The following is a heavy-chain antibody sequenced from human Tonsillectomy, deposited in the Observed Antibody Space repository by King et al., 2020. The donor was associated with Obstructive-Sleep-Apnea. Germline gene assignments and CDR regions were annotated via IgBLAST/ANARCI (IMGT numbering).Heavy chain of an antibody. CDR2: IYPGDSDT. J-gene: IGHJ3*02. V-gene: IGHV5-51*01. CDR3: ARPGYYYDSTSGAFDI. CDR1: GYSFTSYC. Sequence: QLVQSGAEVKKPGESLKISCKGFGYSFTSYCIGWVRQMPGKGLEWMGIIYPGDSDTRYSPSFPGQVTISASKSISTAYLQWSSLKASDTAMYYCARPGYYYDSTSGAFDIWGQGTMVTVSS. D-gene: IGHD3-22*01.